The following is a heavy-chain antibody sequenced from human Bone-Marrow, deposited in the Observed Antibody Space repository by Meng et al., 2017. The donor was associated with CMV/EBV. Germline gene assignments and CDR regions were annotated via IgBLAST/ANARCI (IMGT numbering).Heavy chain of an antibody. V-gene: IGHV1-69*12. CDR2: IIPIFGTA. J-gene: IGHJ4*02. D-gene: IGHD5-12*01. CDR3: ARALGDIGLDY. CDR1: GGTFSSYA. Sequence: QVRLVELGAGVKKPGSSVKVYCKASGGTFSSYAISWVRQAPGQGLEWMGGIIPIFGTANYAQKFQGRVTITADESTSTAYMELSSLRSEDTAVYYCARALGDIGLDYWGQGTLVTVSS.